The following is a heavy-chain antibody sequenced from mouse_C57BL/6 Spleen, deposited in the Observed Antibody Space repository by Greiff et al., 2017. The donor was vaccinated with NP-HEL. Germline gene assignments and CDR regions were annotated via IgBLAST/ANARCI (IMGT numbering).Heavy chain of an antibody. Sequence: EVQLVESGGGLVKPGGSLKLSCAASGFTFSDYGMHWVRQAPEKGLEWVAYISSGSSTIYYADTVKGRFTISRDNAKNTLFLQRTSLRSEDTAMYYCARPLDSSGSAWFAYGGQGTRVTVSA. CDR1: GFTFSDYG. J-gene: IGHJ3*01. D-gene: IGHD3-2*02. CDR2: ISSGSSTI. CDR3: ARPLDSSGSAWFAY. V-gene: IGHV5-17*01.